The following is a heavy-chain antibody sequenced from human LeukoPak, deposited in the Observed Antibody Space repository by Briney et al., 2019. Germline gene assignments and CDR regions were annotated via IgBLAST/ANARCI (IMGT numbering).Heavy chain of an antibody. CDR3: ARDIAARLPYFDY. J-gene: IGHJ4*02. D-gene: IGHD6-6*01. CDR2: IYYSGST. Sequence: PSETLSLTCTVSGGSISSYYWSWIRQPPGKGLEWIGYIYYSGSTNYSPSLKSRVTISVDTSKNQFSLKLSSVTAADTAVYYCARDIAARLPYFDYWGQGTLATVSS. V-gene: IGHV4-59*01. CDR1: GGSISSYY.